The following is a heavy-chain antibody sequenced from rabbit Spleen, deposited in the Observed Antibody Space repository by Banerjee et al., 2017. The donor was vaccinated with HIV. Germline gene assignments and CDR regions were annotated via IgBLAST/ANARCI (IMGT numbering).Heavy chain of an antibody. V-gene: IGHV1S40*01. Sequence: QSLEESGGDLVKPGGSLALTCTASGFDFNSGYDMCWVRQAPGKGLEWVACAYAGSSGYTYSATWAKGRFTISKTSSTTVTLQMTSLTAADTATYFCARDAGTSFSTYGMDLWGQGTLVTVS. CDR1: GFDFNSGYD. CDR3: ARDAGTSFSTYGMDL. CDR2: AYAGSSGYT. J-gene: IGHJ6*01. D-gene: IGHD8-1*01.